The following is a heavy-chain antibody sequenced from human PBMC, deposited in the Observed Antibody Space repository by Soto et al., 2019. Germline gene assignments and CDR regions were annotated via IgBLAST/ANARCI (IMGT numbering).Heavy chain of an antibody. CDR1: GCTVSTFW. CDR3: ARDFEY. Sequence: EGSLRLSCKPSGCTVSTFWMHWVRQAPGKGLVWVSRINSDGSSTNYADSVKGRVTISRDNAKNTLYLQLNSLRPEDTAVYYCARDFEYWGQGT. CDR2: INSDGSST. V-gene: IGHV3-74*01. J-gene: IGHJ4*02.